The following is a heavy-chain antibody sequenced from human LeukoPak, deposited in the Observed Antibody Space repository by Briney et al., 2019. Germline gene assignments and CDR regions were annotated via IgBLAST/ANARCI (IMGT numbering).Heavy chain of an antibody. CDR3: AKDRWGSGGSGGGDY. V-gene: IGHV3-23*01. CDR2: ISGSGGST. J-gene: IGHJ4*02. D-gene: IGHD2-15*01. Sequence: GGSLRLSCAASGFTFSSYAMSWVRQAPGKGLEWVSAISGSGGSTYYADSVKGRFTISRDNSKNTLYLQMNSLRAEDTAVYYCAKDRWGSGGSGGGDYWGQGTLVTVSS. CDR1: GFTFSSYA.